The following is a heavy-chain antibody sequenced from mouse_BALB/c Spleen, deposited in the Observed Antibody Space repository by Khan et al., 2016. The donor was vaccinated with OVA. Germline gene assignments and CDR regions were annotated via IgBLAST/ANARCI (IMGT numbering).Heavy chain of an antibody. Sequence: QIQLVQSGPELKKPGETVKISCKASGYTFTNYGMNWVKQAPGKGLKWMGWINTYTGEPTYADDFKGRFAFSLETSAHTAYLQINNLKNEDTATYFCARSASYWFFDVWGAGTTVTVSS. CDR3: ARSASYWFFDV. J-gene: IGHJ1*01. CDR2: INTYTGEP. CDR1: GYTFTNYG. V-gene: IGHV9-3-1*01. D-gene: IGHD6-1*01.